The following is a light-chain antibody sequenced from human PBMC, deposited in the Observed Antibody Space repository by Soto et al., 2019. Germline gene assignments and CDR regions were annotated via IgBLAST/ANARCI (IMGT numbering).Light chain of an antibody. CDR1: SSDIGSNA. Sequence: QSVPTQPPSTSRTPGQRVTISCSGSSSDIGSNAVYWYQQLPGTAPKLLIYRNNQRPSGVPDRFSGTKSGTLASLAISGLRSEDGAYYYWASWNYGLSGFVFGTGTKLTVL. CDR2: RNN. J-gene: IGLJ1*01. CDR3: ASWNYGLSGFV. V-gene: IGLV1-47*01.